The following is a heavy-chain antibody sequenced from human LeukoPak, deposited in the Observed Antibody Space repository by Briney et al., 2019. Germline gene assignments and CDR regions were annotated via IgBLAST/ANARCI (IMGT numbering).Heavy chain of an antibody. CDR3: ARDGYSSSWYPNEYFQH. CDR1: GFTLSAYY. Sequence: GGSLRLSRAASGFTLSAYYMAWIRQAPGQGLEWVSYIGSSSSTIYYAGSLKGRFTISRDNAKNSLYLQMNSLRAEDTAVYYCARDGYSSSWYPNEYFQHWGQGTLVTVSS. V-gene: IGHV3-11*01. J-gene: IGHJ1*01. D-gene: IGHD6-13*01. CDR2: IGSSSSTI.